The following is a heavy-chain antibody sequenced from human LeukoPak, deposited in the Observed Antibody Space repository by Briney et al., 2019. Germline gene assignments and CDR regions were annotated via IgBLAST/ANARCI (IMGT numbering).Heavy chain of an antibody. CDR3: ARDSCSSTSCYGDY. CDR1: GYTFTNYN. J-gene: IGHJ4*02. D-gene: IGHD2-2*01. CDR2: ISAYNGNT. V-gene: IGHV1-18*01. Sequence: ASVKVSCKTSGYTFTNYNINWVRQAPGQGLEWMGWISAYNGNTNYAQKLQGRVTMTTDTSTSTAYMELRSLRSDDTAVFYCARDSCSSTSCYGDYWGQGTLVTVSS.